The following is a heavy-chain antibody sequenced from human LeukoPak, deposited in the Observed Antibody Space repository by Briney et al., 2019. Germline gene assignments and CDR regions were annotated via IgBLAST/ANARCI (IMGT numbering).Heavy chain of an antibody. CDR2: IYYSGST. Sequence: SETLSLTCTVSGGSISSYYWSWIRQPPGVALEWIGYIYYSGSTNYNPSLKNRVTISVDTSKDQCSLRLTSVTAADTAMYYCARSFLGDWYFDLWGRGTLVTVSS. J-gene: IGHJ2*01. CDR1: GGSISSYY. V-gene: IGHV4-59*01. CDR3: ARSFLGDWYFDL. D-gene: IGHD1-26*01.